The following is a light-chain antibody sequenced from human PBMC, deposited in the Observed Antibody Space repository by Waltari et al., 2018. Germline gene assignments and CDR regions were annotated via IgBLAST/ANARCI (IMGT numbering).Light chain of an antibody. V-gene: IGLV3-21*04. J-gene: IGLJ2*01. CDR2: DDH. CDR1: NIASKG. CDR3: QVWDSSSDHVI. Sequence: SYVLTQPPSVSVAPGTTATITCGGINIASKGVHWYQQKPGLAPVMVIYDDHDRPSGIPERFSGSTVGDPATLTISGVESGDDADYYCQVWDSSSDHVIFGGGTKLTVL.